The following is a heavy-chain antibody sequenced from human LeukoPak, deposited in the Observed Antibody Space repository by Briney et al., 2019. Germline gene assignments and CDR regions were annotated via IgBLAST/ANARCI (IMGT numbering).Heavy chain of an antibody. CDR1: GGPISSGSYY. CDR3: ARDREPQWGN. Sequence: PSQTLSLTCTVSGGPISSGSYYWGWIRQPPGKGLEWIGSIYHSGSTYYNPSLKSRVTISVDTSKNQFSLKLSSVTAADTAVYYCARDREPQWGNWGQGTLVTVSS. D-gene: IGHD1-26*01. J-gene: IGHJ4*02. CDR2: IYHSGST. V-gene: IGHV4-39*07.